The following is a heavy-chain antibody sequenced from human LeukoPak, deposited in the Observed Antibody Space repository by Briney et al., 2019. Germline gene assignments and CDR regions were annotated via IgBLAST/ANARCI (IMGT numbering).Heavy chain of an antibody. V-gene: IGHV4-59*01. CDR2: IYYSGST. CDR3: ARARSRTYYYMDV. J-gene: IGHJ6*03. CDR1: GGSISSYY. D-gene: IGHD1/OR15-1a*01. Sequence: PSETLSLTCTVSGGSISSYYWSWIRQPPGKGLEWIGYIYYSGSTNYNPSLKSRVTISVDTSKNQFSLKLSSVTAADTAVYYCARARSRTYYYMDVWGKGTTVTVSS.